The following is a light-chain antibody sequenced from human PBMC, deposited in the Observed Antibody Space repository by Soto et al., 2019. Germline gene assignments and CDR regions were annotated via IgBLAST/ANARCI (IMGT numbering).Light chain of an antibody. CDR2: GAS. CDR1: QSVSSN. Sequence: EIVMTQSPATLSVSPGERATLSCRASQSVSSNLAWYQQKPGQAPRLLIYGASTRATGIPARFRGSGSGTEFTLTISSLQSXXXXVYYCQQYNNWPPWTFGQGTKVEIK. CDR3: QQYNNWPPWT. V-gene: IGKV3-15*01. J-gene: IGKJ1*01.